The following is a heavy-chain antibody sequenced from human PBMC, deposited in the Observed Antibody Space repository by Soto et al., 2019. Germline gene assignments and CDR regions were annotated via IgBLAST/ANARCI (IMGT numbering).Heavy chain of an antibody. CDR2: IWFDGSQK. CDR3: ARRDDSSSSYFGHFDI. Sequence: QVQLVESGGGVVQPGRALRLACVASGFNFSNYGMHWVRQAPGKGLDWLAFIWFDGSQKYYVDSVKGRFTISRDNSNHTLFLQMNSLRADDTAVYYCARRDDSSSSYFGHFDIWGQGTVVTISS. CDR1: GFNFSNYG. V-gene: IGHV3-33*01. J-gene: IGHJ3*02. D-gene: IGHD3-22*01.